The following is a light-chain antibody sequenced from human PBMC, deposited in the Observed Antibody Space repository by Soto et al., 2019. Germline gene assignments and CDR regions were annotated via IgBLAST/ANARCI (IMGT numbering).Light chain of an antibody. Sequence: QSVLTQPPSVSGTPGQRVTISCSGGISNIGTNYVHWFQQLPGTAPKVLSNRDNQRPSGVPDRFSGSKSGTSASLAISVLRSEDEAEYYCAAWDDTVRSYVFGTGTKVTVL. CDR2: RDN. CDR1: ISNIGTNY. V-gene: IGLV1-47*01. CDR3: AAWDDTVRSYV. J-gene: IGLJ1*01.